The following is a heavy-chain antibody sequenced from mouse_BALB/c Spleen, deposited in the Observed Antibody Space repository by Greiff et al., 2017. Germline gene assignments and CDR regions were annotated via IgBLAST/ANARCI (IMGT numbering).Heavy chain of an antibody. Sequence: EVQRVESGPELVKPGASVKIPCKASGYTFTDYNMDWVKQSHGKSLEWIGDINPNNGGTIYNQKFKGKATLTVDKSSSTAYMELRSLTSEDTAVYYCARYNYGSSPYAMDYWGQGTSVTVSS. CDR2: INPNNGGT. J-gene: IGHJ4*01. V-gene: IGHV1-18*01. CDR3: ARYNYGSSPYAMDY. D-gene: IGHD1-1*01. CDR1: GYTFTDYN.